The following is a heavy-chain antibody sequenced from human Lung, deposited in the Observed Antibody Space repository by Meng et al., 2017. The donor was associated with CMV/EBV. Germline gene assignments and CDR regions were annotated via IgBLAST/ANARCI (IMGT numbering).Heavy chain of an antibody. V-gene: IGHV4-30-4*01. J-gene: IGHJ4*02. CDR2: IYYTGST. D-gene: IGHD2-15*01. CDR1: GGSISSGDYY. CDR3: ARVGGCSGGGCYHRLFDY. Sequence: RLYGSGPALVKPSPTPSLTCTVSGGSISSGDYYWSWIRQPPGKGLEWIGYIYYTGSTYYNPSLKSRVIISVDTSKNQFSLKLNSVTAADTAVYYCARVGGCSGGGCYHRLFDYWGQGTLVTVSS.